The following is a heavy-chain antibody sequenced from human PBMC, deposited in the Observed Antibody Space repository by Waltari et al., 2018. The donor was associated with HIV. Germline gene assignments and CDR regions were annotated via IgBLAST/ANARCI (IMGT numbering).Heavy chain of an antibody. Sequence: QVQLQESGPGLVKPSQTLSLTCTVSGGSISSGDYYWSWIRQPPGKGLACSWYSYYSGRTYYNPTLKSRVTRSDDPSKNQFSLKLSSVPPADTAVYYCARDCCDFWSGYSRHYYYGMDVWGQGTTVTVSS. CDR2: SYYSGRT. V-gene: IGHV4-30-4*01. J-gene: IGHJ6*02. D-gene: IGHD3-3*01. CDR1: GGSISSGDYY. CDR3: ARDCCDFWSGYSRHYYYGMDV.